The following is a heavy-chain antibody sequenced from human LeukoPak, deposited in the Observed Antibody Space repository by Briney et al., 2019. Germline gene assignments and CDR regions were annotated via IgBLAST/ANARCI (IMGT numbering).Heavy chain of an antibody. Sequence: GGSLRLSCAASGFTFSANWMHWVRQAPGKGLVWVSRINSDGSSTSYAESVKGRFTISRDNAKNTLYLQMNSLRGEDTAVYYCARVMGDYYASGAPRAFDIWGQGTMVTVSS. J-gene: IGHJ3*02. CDR3: ARVMGDYYASGAPRAFDI. D-gene: IGHD3-22*01. CDR1: GFTFSANW. CDR2: INSDGSST. V-gene: IGHV3-74*01.